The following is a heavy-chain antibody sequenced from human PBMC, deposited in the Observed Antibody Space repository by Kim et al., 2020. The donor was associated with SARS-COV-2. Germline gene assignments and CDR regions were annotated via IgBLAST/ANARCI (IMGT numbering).Heavy chain of an antibody. CDR2: INTDTGNP. V-gene: IGHV7-4-1*02. D-gene: IGHD3-10*01. CDR1: GYTFTKYG. Sequence: ASVKVSCKASGYTFTKYGINWVRQAPGQGLEWMGFINTDTGNPTYAQGFTGRFVFSLDTSVTTAYLQISSLKAEDTAVYYCTKASRGPEHWGQGTLVTVSS. CDR3: TKASRGPEH. J-gene: IGHJ4*02.